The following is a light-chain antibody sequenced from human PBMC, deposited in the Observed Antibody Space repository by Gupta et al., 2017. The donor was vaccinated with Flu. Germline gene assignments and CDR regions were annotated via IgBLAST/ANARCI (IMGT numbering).Light chain of an antibody. CDR3: QSYDISRSGYV. CDR1: NPDYD. V-gene: IGLV1-40*01. Sequence: QSVLTKPPSVSGAPGQRVILSCTGTNPDYDVHWYRQFPGAAPQLLIHGNNNRPSGVPDRFSGSRSGTSASLAITGLQAEDEAEYYCQSYDISRSGYVFGSGTKVNVL. CDR2: GNN. J-gene: IGLJ1*01.